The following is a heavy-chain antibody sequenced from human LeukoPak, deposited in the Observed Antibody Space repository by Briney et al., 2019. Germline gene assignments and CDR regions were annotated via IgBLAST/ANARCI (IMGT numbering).Heavy chain of an antibody. Sequence: GGSLRLSCGATGFTISSYWMHWVRHAPGKGLVWVSRINGDGSSTTYADSVKGRFTISRNNAKNTLYLQMNSLRAEDTAVYYCAKGGTTVVDYWGQGTLVTVSS. CDR2: INGDGSST. V-gene: IGHV3-74*03. CDR1: GFTISSYW. J-gene: IGHJ4*02. CDR3: AKGGTTVVDY. D-gene: IGHD4-23*01.